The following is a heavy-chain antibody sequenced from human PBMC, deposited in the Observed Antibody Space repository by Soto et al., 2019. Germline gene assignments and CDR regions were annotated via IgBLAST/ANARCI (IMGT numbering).Heavy chain of an antibody. CDR1: GGTFTSYG. CDR3: ARVTHSSSWYDRWFDP. Sequence: ASVKVSCKASGGTFTSYGISWVRQAPGQGLEWMGRISAYNGNTNYAQKLQGRVTMTTDTSTSTAYMELRSLRSDDTAVYYCARVTHSSSWYDRWFDPWGQGTLVTVSS. D-gene: IGHD6-13*01. J-gene: IGHJ5*02. CDR2: ISAYNGNT. V-gene: IGHV1-18*01.